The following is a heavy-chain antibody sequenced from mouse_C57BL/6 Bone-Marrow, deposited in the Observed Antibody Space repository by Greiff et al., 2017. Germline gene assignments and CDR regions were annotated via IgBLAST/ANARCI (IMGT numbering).Heavy chain of an antibody. CDR1: GYTFTSYW. Sequence: QVQLQQPGAELVKPGASVKMSCKDSGYTFTSYWITWVKQRPGQGLEWIGDIYPGSGSTNYNEKFKSKATLTVDTSSSTAYMQLSSLTSEDSTVYYCAIPDYNNYWYFDVWGTGTTVTVSS. D-gene: IGHD2-5*01. CDR3: AIPDYNNYWYFDV. J-gene: IGHJ1*03. CDR2: IYPGSGST. V-gene: IGHV1-55*01.